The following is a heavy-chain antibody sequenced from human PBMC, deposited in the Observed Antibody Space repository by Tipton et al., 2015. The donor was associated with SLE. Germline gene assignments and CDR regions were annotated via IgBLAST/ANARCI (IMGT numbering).Heavy chain of an antibody. CDR2: ISTSGSFT. CDR1: GFTFSSYD. Sequence: SLRLSCEASGFTFSSYDMNWVRQAPGKGLESVSYISTSGSFTDYADSVKGRFTISRDNARNSLYLQMNNLRVEDTAMYYCARETVGASMGHDYWGPGTLVTVSS. CDR3: ARETVGASMGHDY. D-gene: IGHD1-26*01. V-gene: IGHV3-48*03. J-gene: IGHJ4*02.